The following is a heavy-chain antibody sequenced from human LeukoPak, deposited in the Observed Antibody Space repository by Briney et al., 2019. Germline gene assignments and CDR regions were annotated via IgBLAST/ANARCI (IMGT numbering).Heavy chain of an antibody. J-gene: IGHJ3*02. V-gene: IGHV3-21*01. Sequence: GGSLRLSCVASGFTFNTYTMNWVRQAPGKGLEWISCVGRDGSIHYADSVKGRITISRDNAKNSLFLQMNSLRAEDTAIYYCARRYSDTTGYAFDIWGQGTMVTVSS. CDR1: GFTFNTYT. CDR2: VGRDGSI. CDR3: ARRYSDTTGYAFDI. D-gene: IGHD3-22*01.